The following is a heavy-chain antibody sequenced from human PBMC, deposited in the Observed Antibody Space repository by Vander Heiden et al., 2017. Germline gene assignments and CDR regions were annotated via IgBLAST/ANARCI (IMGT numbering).Heavy chain of an antibody. V-gene: IGHV4-39*01. D-gene: IGHD3-16*02. CDR2: ISYGGNT. Sequence: QLQLQESGPGLVKPSETLSLTCPVSDGSISGTRSYWGWIRQPPGKGLEWIGSISYGGNTYYNPTLKGRVTISMDTSKSQFSLDLSSVTAADTAVYYCARGPYRPEFDYWGQGTLVTVPS. CDR3: ARGPYRPEFDY. CDR1: DGSISGTRSY. J-gene: IGHJ4*02.